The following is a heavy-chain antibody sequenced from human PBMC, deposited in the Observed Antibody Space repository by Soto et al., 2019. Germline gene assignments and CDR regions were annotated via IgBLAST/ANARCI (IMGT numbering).Heavy chain of an antibody. Sequence: QVQLVESGGGVVQPGRSLRLSCAASGFTFSSYAMHWVLQAPGKGLEWVAVISYDGSNKYYADSVKGRFTISRDNSKNPLYLLMNSLRPEDTAVYSCARGGIVSGGFDSWGQGTLVTVSS. D-gene: IGHD3-10*01. CDR1: GFTFSSYA. CDR3: ARGGIVSGGFDS. J-gene: IGHJ4*02. CDR2: ISYDGSNK. V-gene: IGHV3-30-3*01.